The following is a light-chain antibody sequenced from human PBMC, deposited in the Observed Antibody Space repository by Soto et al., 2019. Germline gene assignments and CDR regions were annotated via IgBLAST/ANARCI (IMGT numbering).Light chain of an antibody. CDR1: SSNIGAGYD. J-gene: IGLJ3*02. CDR2: GNS. V-gene: IGLV1-40*01. CDR3: QSSDSRLSNWV. Sequence: QSALTQPPSVSGAPGQRVTISCTGSSSNIGAGYDVHWYQHLPGTAPKLLIYGNSNRPSGVPDRFSGSNSGTSASLAITGLQAEDEADYYCQSSDSRLSNWVFGGGTKVTVL.